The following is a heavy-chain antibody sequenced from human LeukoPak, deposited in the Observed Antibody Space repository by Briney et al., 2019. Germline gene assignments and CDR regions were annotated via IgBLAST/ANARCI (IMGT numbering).Heavy chain of an antibody. D-gene: IGHD3-3*01. CDR2: IGADNGNT. V-gene: IGHV1-18*01. CDR1: GYTFSDFG. CDR3: ARIIRGRYVDY. Sequence: ASVTVSCKASGYTFSDFGITWVRQAPGQGLEWMGWIGADNGNTNYAQKLQGRVTITTGTSTSTAYMDLRSLRSDDTAVYYCARIIRGRYVDYWGQGTLVIVFS. J-gene: IGHJ4*02.